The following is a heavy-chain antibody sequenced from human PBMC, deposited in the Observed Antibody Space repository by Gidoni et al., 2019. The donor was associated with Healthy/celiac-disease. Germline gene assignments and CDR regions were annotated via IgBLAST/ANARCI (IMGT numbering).Heavy chain of an antibody. V-gene: IGHV4-31*03. D-gene: IGHD2-15*01. J-gene: IGHJ5*02. Sequence: QVQLQESGPGLVKPSQTLSLTCTVSGGSISSGGYYWSWIRQHPGKGLEWIGYIYYSGSTYYNPSLKSRVTISVDTSKNQFSLKLSSVTAADTAVYYCARDGDCSGGSCYNWFDPWGQGTLVTVSS. CDR3: ARDGDCSGGSCYNWFDP. CDR1: GGSISSGGYY. CDR2: IYYSGST.